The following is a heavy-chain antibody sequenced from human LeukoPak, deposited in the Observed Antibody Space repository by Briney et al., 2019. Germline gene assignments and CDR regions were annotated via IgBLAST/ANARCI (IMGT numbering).Heavy chain of an antibody. Sequence: SETLSLTCTVSGGSISSSSYYWGWIRQPPGKGLEWIGSIYYSGSTYYNPSLKSRVTISVDTSKNQFSLKLSSVTAADTAVYHCARHGTRIAAAAGDYWGQGTLVTVSS. CDR3: ARHGTRIAAAAGDY. D-gene: IGHD6-13*01. CDR2: IYYSGST. J-gene: IGHJ4*02. V-gene: IGHV4-39*01. CDR1: GGSISSSSYY.